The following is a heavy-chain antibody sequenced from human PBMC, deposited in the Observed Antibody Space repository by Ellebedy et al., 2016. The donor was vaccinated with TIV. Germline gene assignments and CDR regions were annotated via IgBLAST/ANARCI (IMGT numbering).Heavy chain of an antibody. J-gene: IGHJ4*02. Sequence: ASVKVSCKASGYTFTSYTISWVRQAPGQGLEWMGWISAYNGNTNYAQKFQGRVTMTTDTSTSTAYMELSSPRSDDTAVYYCARGHDYIWGSYRLPDYWGQGTLVTVSS. CDR3: ARGHDYIWGSYRLPDY. CDR2: ISAYNGNT. V-gene: IGHV1-18*04. CDR1: GYTFTSYT. D-gene: IGHD3-16*02.